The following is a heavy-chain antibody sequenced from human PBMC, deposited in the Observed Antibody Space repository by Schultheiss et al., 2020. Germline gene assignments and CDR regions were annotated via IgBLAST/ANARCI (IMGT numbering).Heavy chain of an antibody. D-gene: IGHD5-12*01. CDR2: IIPIFGTA. J-gene: IGHJ4*02. Sequence: SVKVSCKASGGTFSSYAISWVRQAPGQVLEWMGGIIPIFGTANYAQKLQGRVTMTRDTSISTAYMELSRLRSDDTAVYYCVLQRGYSGYDSFDYWGQGTLVTVSS. CDR1: GGTFSSYA. V-gene: IGHV1-69*05. CDR3: VLQRGYSGYDSFDY.